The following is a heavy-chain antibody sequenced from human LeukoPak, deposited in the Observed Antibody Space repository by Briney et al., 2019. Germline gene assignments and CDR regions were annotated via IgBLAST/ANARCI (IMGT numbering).Heavy chain of an antibody. CDR2: INNDGSDT. J-gene: IGHJ4*02. Sequence: GGSLRLSCAASGFAFSRYWMNWVRQAPGKGLVWVSRINNDGSDTSYTGSVKGRFTISRDNTKNTLYLQMNSLRAEDTAVYYCAKDLADRYFDYWGQGTLVTVSS. V-gene: IGHV3-74*01. CDR3: AKDLADRYFDY. CDR1: GFAFSRYW. D-gene: IGHD6-25*01.